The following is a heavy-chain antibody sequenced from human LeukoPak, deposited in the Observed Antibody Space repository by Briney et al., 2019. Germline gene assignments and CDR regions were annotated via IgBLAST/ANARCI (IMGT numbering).Heavy chain of an antibody. J-gene: IGHJ6*03. CDR1: GFTFSSYT. CDR2: ISSSSSYI. V-gene: IGHV3-21*01. D-gene: IGHD4-17*01. Sequence: GGSLRLSCAASGFTFSSYTMNWVRQAPGKGLEWVSSISSSSSYIYYADSVKGRFTISRDNSKNTLYLQMNSLRAEDTAVYYCAKDRGYGDPYYMDVWGKGTTVTISS. CDR3: AKDRGYGDPYYMDV.